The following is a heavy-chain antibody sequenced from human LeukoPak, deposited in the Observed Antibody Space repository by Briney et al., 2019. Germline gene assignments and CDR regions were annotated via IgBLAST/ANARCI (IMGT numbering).Heavy chain of an antibody. D-gene: IGHD4-17*01. CDR3: ARTGNYGDYVVSDY. CDR2: IYHSGST. Sequence: PSETLSLTCAVSGGSISSSNWWSWVRQPPGKGLERIGEIYHSGSTNYNPSLKSRVTISVDKSKNQFSLKLSSVTAADTAVYYCARTGNYGDYVVSDYWGQGTLVTVSS. CDR1: GGSISSSNW. V-gene: IGHV4-4*02. J-gene: IGHJ4*02.